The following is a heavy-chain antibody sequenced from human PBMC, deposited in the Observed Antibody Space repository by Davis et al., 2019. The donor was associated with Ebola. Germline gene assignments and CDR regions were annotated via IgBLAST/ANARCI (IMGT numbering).Heavy chain of an antibody. D-gene: IGHD6-13*01. J-gene: IGHJ4*02. V-gene: IGHV4-59*08. Sequence: PSETLSLTCAVYAGSFSGYYWSWIRQPPGKGLEWIGYIYYSGSTNYNPSLKSRVTISVDTSKNQFSLKLSSVTAADTAVYYCARLGSWGSSWGYYFDYWGQGTLVTVSS. CDR3: ARLGSWGSSWGYYFDY. CDR2: IYYSGST. CDR1: AGSFSGYY.